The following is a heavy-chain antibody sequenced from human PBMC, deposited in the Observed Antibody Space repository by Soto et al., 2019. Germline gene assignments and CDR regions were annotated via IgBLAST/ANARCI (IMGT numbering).Heavy chain of an antibody. CDR2: ISYDGSDK. CDR1: GFTLSSYA. V-gene: IGHV3-30-3*01. J-gene: IGHJ4*02. Sequence: PGVSLRLSCAASGFTLSSYAMHWVRQAPGKGLEWVALISYDGSDKYYADSVKGRFTISRDNSKNTLYLQMNSLRAEDTAVYYCARPDIVAAYSSGWYGGYYFDYWGQGTLVTVSS. D-gene: IGHD6-19*01. CDR3: ARPDIVAAYSSGWYGGYYFDY.